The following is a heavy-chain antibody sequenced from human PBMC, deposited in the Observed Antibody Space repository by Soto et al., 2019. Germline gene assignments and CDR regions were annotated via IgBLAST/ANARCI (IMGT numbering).Heavy chain of an antibody. D-gene: IGHD1-26*01. V-gene: IGHV3-30*18. Sequence: PGGSLRLSCAASGFTFSSYGMHWVRQAPGKGLEWVAVISYDGSNKYYADSVKGRFTISRDNSKNTLYLQMNSLRAEDTAVYYCAKDHIRPWKSGGSYWGHYYYGMDVWGQGTTVTVSS. CDR1: GFTFSSYG. J-gene: IGHJ6*02. CDR2: ISYDGSNK. CDR3: AKDHIRPWKSGGSYWGHYYYGMDV.